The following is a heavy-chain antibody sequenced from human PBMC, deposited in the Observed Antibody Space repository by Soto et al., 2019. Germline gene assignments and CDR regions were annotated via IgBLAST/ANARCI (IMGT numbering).Heavy chain of an antibody. CDR1: GGTFSSYA. CDR2: IIPIFGTA. V-gene: IGHV1-69*12. CDR3: ARDRITGTPAPFWDYYGMDV. J-gene: IGHJ6*02. D-gene: IGHD1-20*01. Sequence: QVQLVQSGAEVKKPGSSVKVSCKASGGTFSSYAISWVRQAPGQGLEWMGGIIPIFGTANYAQKFQGRVTITADESTSTAYMELSSLRSEGTAVYYCARDRITGTPAPFWDYYGMDVWGQGTTVTVSS.